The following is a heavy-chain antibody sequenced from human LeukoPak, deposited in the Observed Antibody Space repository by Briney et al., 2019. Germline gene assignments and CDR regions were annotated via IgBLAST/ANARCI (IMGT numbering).Heavy chain of an antibody. Sequence: GESLKISCKGSGYRFTSYWIAWVRQMPGKGLEWMGRIDPSDSYTNYSPSFQGHVTISADKSISTAYLQWSSLKASDTAMYYRAREDYDFWSGYYAIYWFDPWGQGTLVTVSS. CDR2: IDPSDSYT. J-gene: IGHJ5*02. CDR1: GYRFTSYW. V-gene: IGHV5-10-1*01. D-gene: IGHD3-3*01. CDR3: AREDYDFWSGYYAIYWFDP.